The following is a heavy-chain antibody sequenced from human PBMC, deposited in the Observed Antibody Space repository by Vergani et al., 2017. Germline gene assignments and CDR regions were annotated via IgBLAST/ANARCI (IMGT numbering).Heavy chain of an antibody. V-gene: IGHV4-34*01. CDR2: INHSGST. CDR3: ARLRNTVVRSYYYYGMDV. J-gene: IGHJ6*02. D-gene: IGHD4-23*01. CDR1: GGSFSGYY. Sequence: QVQLQQWGAGLLKPSETLSLTCAVYGGSFSGYYWSWIRQPPGTGLEWIGEINHSGSTNYNPSLKSRVTISVDTSKNQFSLKLSSVTAADTAVYYCARLRNTVVRSYYYYGMDVWGQGTTVTVSS.